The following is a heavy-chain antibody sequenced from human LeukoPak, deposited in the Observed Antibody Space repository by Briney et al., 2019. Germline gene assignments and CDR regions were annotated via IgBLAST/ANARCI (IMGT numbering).Heavy chain of an antibody. CDR3: AREVYDSSGYTIDY. CDR2: IIPIFGTA. V-gene: IGHV1-69*13. Sequence: WASVKVSCKASGGTFSSYAISWVRQAPGQGLEWMGGIIPIFGTANYAQKFQGRVTITADESTSTAYMELSSLRSEDTAVYYCAREVYDSSGYTIDYWGQGTLVTVSS. J-gene: IGHJ4*02. D-gene: IGHD3-22*01. CDR1: GGTFSSYA.